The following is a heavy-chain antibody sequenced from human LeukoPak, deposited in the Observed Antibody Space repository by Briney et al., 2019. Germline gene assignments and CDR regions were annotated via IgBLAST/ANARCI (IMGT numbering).Heavy chain of an antibody. CDR2: MYYSGST. J-gene: IGHJ4*02. CDR1: GGSITTYY. Sequence: PSGTLSLTCTVSGGSITTYYWTWVRQPPGKGPEGIGDMYYSGSTNDNSSLTSRGSMSVDTYKNQCSLTGNSVTAADAAIFFCARLGRGGDWFDYWGQGILVTVSS. V-gene: IGHV4-59*01. D-gene: IGHD2-21*02. CDR3: ARLGRGGDWFDY.